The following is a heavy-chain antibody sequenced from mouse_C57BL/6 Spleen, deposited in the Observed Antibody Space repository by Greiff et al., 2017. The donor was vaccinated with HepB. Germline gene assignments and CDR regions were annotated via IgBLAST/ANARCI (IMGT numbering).Heavy chain of an antibody. CDR2: IHPSDSDT. D-gene: IGHD6-1*01. CDR1: GYTFTSYW. CDR3: AKMGQVDPFAY. Sequence: VQLQQSGAELVKPGASVKVSCKASGYTFTSYWMHWVKQRPGQGLEWIGRIHPSDSDTNYNQKFKGKATLTVDKSSSTAYMQLRSLTSEDSAVYYCAKMGQVDPFAYWGQGTLVTVSA. V-gene: IGHV1-74*01. J-gene: IGHJ3*01.